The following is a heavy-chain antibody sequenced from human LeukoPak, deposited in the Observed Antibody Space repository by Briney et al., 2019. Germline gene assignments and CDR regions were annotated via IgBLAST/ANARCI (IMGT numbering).Heavy chain of an antibody. Sequence: GGSLRLSCAASGFXFSSYTMSWVRQAPGKGLEWVSSISSDRTTIFYADSVKGRFTISRDNAQNSLYLQMNSLRDEDTAVYYCTGQKGMDYWGQGTLVIVSS. J-gene: IGHJ4*02. CDR2: ISSDRTTI. V-gene: IGHV3-48*02. CDR1: GFXFSSYT. CDR3: TGQKGMDY.